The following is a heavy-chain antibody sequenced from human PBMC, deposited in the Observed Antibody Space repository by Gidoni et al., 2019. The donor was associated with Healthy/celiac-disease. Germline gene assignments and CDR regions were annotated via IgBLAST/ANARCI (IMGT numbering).Heavy chain of an antibody. D-gene: IGHD3-9*01. J-gene: IGHJ1*01. CDR2: IYYSGST. CDR3: ARGRDSPAILTGPRDFQH. Sequence: QLQLQESGPGLVKPSETLSLTCTVSGGSISSSSYYWGWIRQPPGKGLEWIGSIYYSGSTYYNPSLKSRVTISVDTSKNQFSLKLSSVTAADTAVYYCARGRDSPAILTGPRDFQHWGQGTLVTVSS. V-gene: IGHV4-39*07. CDR1: GGSISSSSYY.